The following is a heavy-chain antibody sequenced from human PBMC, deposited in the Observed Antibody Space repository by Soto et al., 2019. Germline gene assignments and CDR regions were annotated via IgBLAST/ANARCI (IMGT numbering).Heavy chain of an antibody. CDR2: IWYDGSNK. J-gene: IGHJ4*02. CDR3: ARDDTTMVRGVLDY. D-gene: IGHD3-10*01. Sequence: QVQLVESGGGVVQPGRSLRLSCAASGFTFSSYGMHWVRQAPGKGLEWVAVIWYDGSNKYYADSVKGRFTISRDNSKNTLYLQMNSLRAEDTAVYYCARDDTTMVRGVLDYWGQGTLVTVSS. CDR1: GFTFSSYG. V-gene: IGHV3-33*01.